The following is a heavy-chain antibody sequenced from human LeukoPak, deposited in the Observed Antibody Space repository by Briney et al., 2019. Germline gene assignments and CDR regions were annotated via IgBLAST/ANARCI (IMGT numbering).Heavy chain of an antibody. V-gene: IGHV3-74*01. CDR3: ARESGYCSSTSCPYNY. CDR2: NNSDGSST. J-gene: IGHJ4*02. CDR1: GFTFSIYW. D-gene: IGHD2-2*01. Sequence: GGSLRLSCAASGFTFSIYWMHWVRQAPGKRLVWVSRNNSDGSSTSYADSVKGRFTISRDNAKNTLYLQMNSLRAEDTAVYYCARESGYCSSTSCPYNYWGQGTLVTVSS.